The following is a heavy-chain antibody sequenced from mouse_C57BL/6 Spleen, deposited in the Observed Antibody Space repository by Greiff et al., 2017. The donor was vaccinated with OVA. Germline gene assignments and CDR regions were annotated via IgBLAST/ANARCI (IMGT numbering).Heavy chain of an antibody. CDR1: GYTFTSYW. J-gene: IGHJ2*01. CDR2: IDPSDSYT. D-gene: IGHD2-2*01. CDR3: AKGSTMVTCFDY. Sequence: QVQLKQPGAELVMPGASVKLSCKASGYTFTSYWMHWVKQRPGQGLEWIGEIDPSDSYTNYNQKFKGKSTLTVDKSSSTAYMQLSSLTSEDSAVYYCAKGSTMVTCFDYWGQGTTLTVSS. V-gene: IGHV1-69*01.